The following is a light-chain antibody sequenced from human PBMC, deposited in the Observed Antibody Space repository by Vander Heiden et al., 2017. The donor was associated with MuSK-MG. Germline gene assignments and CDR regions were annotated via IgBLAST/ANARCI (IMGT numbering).Light chain of an antibody. Sequence: QSVLTQPPSVSGAPGQRVTISCTGSSSNIGAGYDVHWYQQLPGTAPKLLIYGNSNRPSGVPDRFSGSKSSTSASLAITGLQAEDEADYYCQSYDSSLSGVGFGGGTKLTVL. CDR2: GNS. V-gene: IGLV1-40*01. CDR3: QSYDSSLSGVG. CDR1: SSNIGAGYD. J-gene: IGLJ2*01.